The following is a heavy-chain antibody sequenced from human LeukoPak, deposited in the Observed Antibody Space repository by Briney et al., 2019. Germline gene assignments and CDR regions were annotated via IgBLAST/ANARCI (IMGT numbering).Heavy chain of an antibody. V-gene: IGHV3-30*04. CDR2: ISYDGSNK. J-gene: IGHJ4*02. CDR1: GFTFSSYA. Sequence: GGSLRLSCAASGFTFSSYAMHWVRQAPGKGLEWVAVISYDGSNKYYADSVKGRFTISRDNSKNTLYLQMNSLRAEDTAVYYCAKERGGSFMVDYFDYWGQGTLVTVSS. D-gene: IGHD1-26*01. CDR3: AKERGGSFMVDYFDY.